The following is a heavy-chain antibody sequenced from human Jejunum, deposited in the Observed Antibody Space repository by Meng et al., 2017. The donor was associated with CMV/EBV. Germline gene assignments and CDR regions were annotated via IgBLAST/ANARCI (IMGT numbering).Heavy chain of an antibody. D-gene: IGHD4-23*01. CDR1: GFPFSTYF. Sequence: SGFPFSTYFMSWFPQAPGKGLEWVSSISSSGGSTYYADSVKGRFTISRHSFKNTLYLQMNSLRAEDTAVYYCAKDGGTYSGGFDYWGQGTLVTVSS. CDR2: ISSSGGST. V-gene: IGHV3-23*01. J-gene: IGHJ4*02. CDR3: AKDGGTYSGGFDY.